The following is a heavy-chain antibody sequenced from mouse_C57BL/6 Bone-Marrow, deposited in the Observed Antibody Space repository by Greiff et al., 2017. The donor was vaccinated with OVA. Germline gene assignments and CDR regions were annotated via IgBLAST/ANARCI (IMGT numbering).Heavy chain of an antibody. D-gene: IGHD1-1*01. Sequence: QVQLKESGAELVKPGASVKMSCKASGYTFTSYWITWVKQRPGQGLEWIGDIYPGSGSTNYNEKFKSKATLTVDTSSSTAYMQLSSLTSEDSAVYYCARSNYGSSYWYFDVWGTGTTVTVSS. CDR2: IYPGSGST. J-gene: IGHJ1*03. CDR1: GYTFTSYW. CDR3: ARSNYGSSYWYFDV. V-gene: IGHV1-55*01.